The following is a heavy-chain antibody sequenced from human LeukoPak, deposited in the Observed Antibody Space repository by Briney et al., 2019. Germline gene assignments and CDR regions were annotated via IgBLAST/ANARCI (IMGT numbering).Heavy chain of an antibody. D-gene: IGHD3-10*02. CDR1: GFIFSSYS. J-gene: IGHJ6*04. Sequence: GGSLRLSCAASGFIFSSYSMNWVRQAPGKGLEWVSYISSSSSTIYYADSVKGRFTISRDNAKNSLYLQMNSLRAEDTAVYYCAELSITMIGGVWGKGTTVTISS. CDR3: AELSITMIGGV. V-gene: IGHV3-48*04. CDR2: ISSSSSTI.